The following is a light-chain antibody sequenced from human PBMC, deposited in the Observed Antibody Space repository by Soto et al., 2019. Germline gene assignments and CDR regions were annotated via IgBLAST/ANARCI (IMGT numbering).Light chain of an antibody. CDR2: EVS. CDR3: RSYTSSSTRV. J-gene: IGLJ2*01. CDR1: SSDVGVYNY. V-gene: IGLV2-14*01. Sequence: QSALTQPASVAGSPGQSITISCTGTSSDVGVYNYASWYQQHPGKAPKLMIYEVSNRPSGVSNRFSGSKSGNTASLTISGLQAEDEADYYCRSYTSSSTRVFGGGTKLTVL.